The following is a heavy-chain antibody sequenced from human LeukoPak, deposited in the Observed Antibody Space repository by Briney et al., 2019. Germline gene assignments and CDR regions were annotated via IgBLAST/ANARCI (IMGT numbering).Heavy chain of an antibody. CDR2: INHSGST. Sequence: PSETLSLTCTVSGGSISSYYWSWIRQPPGKGLEWIGEINHSGSTNYNPSLKSRVTISVDTSKNQFSLKLSSVTAADTAVYYCARGGSVRWSLYGDYPSRYYDAFDIWGQGTMVTVSS. CDR3: ARGGSVRWSLYGDYPSRYYDAFDI. CDR1: GGSISSYY. V-gene: IGHV4-34*01. J-gene: IGHJ3*02. D-gene: IGHD4-17*01.